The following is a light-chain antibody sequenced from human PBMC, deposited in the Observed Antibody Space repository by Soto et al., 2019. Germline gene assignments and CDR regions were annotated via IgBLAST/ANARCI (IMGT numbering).Light chain of an antibody. V-gene: IGKV3-15*01. Sequence: EIVMTQSPATLSVSPGERATLSCRASQRVSSNLAWYQQKPGQAPRLLIYNAFTRASGIPASFSGSGSGTEFTLTISSLQSEDFAVYYCQQYYNWPRTFGQGTKVEIK. CDR2: NAF. J-gene: IGKJ1*01. CDR3: QQYYNWPRT. CDR1: QRVSSN.